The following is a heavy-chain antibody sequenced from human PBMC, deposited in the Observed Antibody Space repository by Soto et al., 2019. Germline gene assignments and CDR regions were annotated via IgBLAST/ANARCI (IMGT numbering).Heavy chain of an antibody. CDR3: ARDARHLYYDGSGED. V-gene: IGHV3-21*01. CDR1: GFTFSTYS. CDR2: ISSSSSYI. J-gene: IGHJ4*02. D-gene: IGHD3-10*01. Sequence: EVQLVESGGGLVKPGGSLRLSCAASGFTFSTYSMNWVRQAPGKGPEWVSSISSSSSYIYYADSVKGRFTISRDNAKYSLYLQMNSLRAEGTAIYYCARDARHLYYDGSGEDWGQGTLVTVSS.